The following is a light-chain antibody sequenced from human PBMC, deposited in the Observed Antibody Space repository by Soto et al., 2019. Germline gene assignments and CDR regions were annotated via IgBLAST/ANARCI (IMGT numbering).Light chain of an antibody. Sequence: QSVLTQPPSVSGAPGQIVTISCNGSSSNIGAGYDVHWYQQLPGTAPKLLVHGNNNRPSGVPDRLSGSKSGTSASLAITGLQAEDEADYYCQSYDSSLNGGVFGGGTKLTVL. J-gene: IGLJ3*02. CDR1: SSNIGAGYD. V-gene: IGLV1-40*01. CDR2: GNN. CDR3: QSYDSSLNGGV.